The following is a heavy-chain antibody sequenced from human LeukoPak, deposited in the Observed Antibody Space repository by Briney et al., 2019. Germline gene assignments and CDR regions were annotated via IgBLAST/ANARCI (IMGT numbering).Heavy chain of an antibody. D-gene: IGHD6-13*01. CDR2: INPNSGGT. CDR3: ARQTVWAAADDY. V-gene: IGHV1-2*02. J-gene: IGHJ4*02. CDR1: GYTFIGYY. Sequence: ASVKVSCKASGYTFIGYYIHWVRQAPGQGLEWMGWINPNSGGTNYAQKFQGRVTMTRDTSISTVYMELRSLRSDDTAVYYCARQTVWAAADDYWGQGTLVTVSS.